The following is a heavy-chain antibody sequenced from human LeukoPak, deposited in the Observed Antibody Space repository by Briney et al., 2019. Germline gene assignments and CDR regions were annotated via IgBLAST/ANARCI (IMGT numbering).Heavy chain of an antibody. V-gene: IGHV1-3*01. CDR2: INAGNGNT. D-gene: IGHD2-21*02. CDR3: ARSGDGSYYYYYGMDV. CDR1: GYTFTSYA. Sequence: GASVKVSCKTSGYTFTSYAMHWVRQAPGQRLEWMGWINAGNGNTKYSQKFQGRVTITRDTSASTAYMELSSLRSEDTAVYYCARSGDGSYYYYYGMDVWGQGTTVTVSS. J-gene: IGHJ6*02.